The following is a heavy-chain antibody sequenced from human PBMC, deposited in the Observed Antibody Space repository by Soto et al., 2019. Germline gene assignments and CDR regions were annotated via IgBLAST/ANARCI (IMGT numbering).Heavy chain of an antibody. V-gene: IGHV3-30*04. D-gene: IGHD2-8*01. J-gene: IGHJ6*02. CDR3: SAEVVCTSATCGEFEYYYYYSMDV. CDR1: GFTFSNYS. CDR2: ISYDGNNK. Sequence: QPGGSLRLSCAASGFTFSNYSIHWVRQAPCKGLEWVAIISYDGNNKYNADSVKGRFTISRDNSKNTLYLQMNSLRAEDTAVYYWSAEVVCTSATCGEFEYYYYYSMDVWGQGTTVTVSS.